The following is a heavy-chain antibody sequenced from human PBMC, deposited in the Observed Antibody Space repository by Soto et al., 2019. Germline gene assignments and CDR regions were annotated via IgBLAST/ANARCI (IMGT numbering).Heavy chain of an antibody. CDR1: GFTFGGHA. J-gene: IGHJ4*02. Sequence: EVQLLESGGGLVQPGGSLRLSCAASGFTFGGHALTWVRQAPGKGLQWVSGISGSGGTTYYADFVKGRFIISRDNSKNTLFLQINSLRAEDTAVYYCAREYWSACSGGTCYSDYWGQGTLVTVSS. CDR2: ISGSGGTT. CDR3: AREYWSACSGGTCYSDY. V-gene: IGHV3-23*01. D-gene: IGHD2-15*01.